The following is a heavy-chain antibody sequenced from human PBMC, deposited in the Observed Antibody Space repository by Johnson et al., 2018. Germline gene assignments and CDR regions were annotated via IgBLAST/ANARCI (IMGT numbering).Heavy chain of an antibody. CDR2: ISSSRSYI. Sequence: VQLVQSGGGLVKPGGSLRLSCAASGFTFSSYSMNWVRQAPGKGLEWVSSISSSRSYIHYADSLKGRFTISRDNAKNSLYRQMNSRRAEDTAVYYCAREGATTVIKMDVWGKGTTVTVSS. CDR1: GFTFSSYS. D-gene: IGHD4-11*01. V-gene: IGHV3-21*01. CDR3: AREGATTVIKMDV. J-gene: IGHJ6*04.